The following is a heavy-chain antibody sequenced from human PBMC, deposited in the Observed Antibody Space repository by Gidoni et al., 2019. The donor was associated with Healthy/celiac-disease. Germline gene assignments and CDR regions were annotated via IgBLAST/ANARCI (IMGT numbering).Heavy chain of an antibody. CDR1: GVTFSSYA. CDR2: IIPILGIA. CDR3: ARSSYDFWSGYQGDI. J-gene: IGHJ3*02. D-gene: IGHD3-3*01. V-gene: IGHV1-69*04. Sequence: QVQLVQSGAEVKQPGSSVKVSFKASGVTFSSYAISWVRQAPGQGLEWMGRIIPILGIANYAKKFQGRVTITADKSTSTAYMELSSLRYEDTAVYYCARSSYDFWSGYQGDIWGQGTMVTVSS.